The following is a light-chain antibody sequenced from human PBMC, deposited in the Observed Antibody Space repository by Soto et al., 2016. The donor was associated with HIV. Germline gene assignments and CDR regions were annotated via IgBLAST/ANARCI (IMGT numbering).Light chain of an antibody. CDR3: QKYYTAPYT. J-gene: IGKJ1*01. V-gene: IGKV1-5*03. Sequence: DIQMTQSPSTLSASVGDRVTITCRASQSINRWLAWYQQKPGKVPKVLIYKASNLESGVPSRFSGSGSGTEFTLTISSLQPDDFATYYCQKYYTAPYTFGQGTKVEIK. CDR1: QSINRW. CDR2: KAS.